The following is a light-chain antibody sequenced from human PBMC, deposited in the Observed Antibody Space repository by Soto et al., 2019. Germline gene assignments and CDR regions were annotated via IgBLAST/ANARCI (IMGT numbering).Light chain of an antibody. CDR2: RAS. CDR3: RQYHDWPET. CDR1: QSVADN. Sequence: EIVMTQSPGTLSVSPGERATLSCRASQSVADNLAWYQQKPGQAPRLLIYRASTRATDTPARFSGNGSGTEFTLTISSLQSEDSAVYYCRQYHDWPETFGQGTKVEIK. J-gene: IGKJ1*01. V-gene: IGKV3-15*01.